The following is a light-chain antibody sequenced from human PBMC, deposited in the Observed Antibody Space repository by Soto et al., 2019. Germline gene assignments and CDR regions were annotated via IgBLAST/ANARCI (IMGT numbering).Light chain of an antibody. CDR1: QTINNY. CDR2: DAS. Sequence: IQITHSNSSLSASVGDRVTITCQASQTINNYLNWYQQKPGRAPKLLIYDASNLEAGVPSRFRGSGSGTDFTFTSSRLQPEDLATYYCQQYENRPTFGQGTRLEIK. J-gene: IGKJ5*01. V-gene: IGKV1-33*01. CDR3: QQYENRPT.